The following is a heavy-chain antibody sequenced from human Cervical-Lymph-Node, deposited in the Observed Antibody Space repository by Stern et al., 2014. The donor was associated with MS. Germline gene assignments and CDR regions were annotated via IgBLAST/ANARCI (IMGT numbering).Heavy chain of an antibody. CDR1: GFTFRSYA. CDR2: ISYNETNK. J-gene: IGHJ4*02. V-gene: IGHV3-30-3*01. D-gene: IGHD6-19*01. CDR3: ARLAVAGFDY. Sequence: VQLVQSGGGVVQFGRSLRLSCAASGFTFRSYAMHWVRQAPGKGLEWVAMISYNETNKYYADSVKGRFTISRDNSKNTLYLQMNSLRVEDTAVYYCARLAVAGFDYWGQGTLVIVSS.